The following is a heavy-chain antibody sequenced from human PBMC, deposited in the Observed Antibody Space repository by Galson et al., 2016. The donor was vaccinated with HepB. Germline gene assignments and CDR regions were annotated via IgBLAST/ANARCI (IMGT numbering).Heavy chain of an antibody. D-gene: IGHD3-3*01. CDR1: GHSFTSYH. CDR3: ARDARYYDFGTGSYADYYFDH. Sequence: SVKVSCKASGHSFTSYHMHWVRQAPGQGPEWMGIINPSGGGTTYAQHFQGRITMTTDTFTSTMYMELSGLRPEDTAIYYCARDARYYDFGTGSYADYYFDHWGQGTLVIVSS. CDR2: INPSGGGT. V-gene: IGHV1-46*01. J-gene: IGHJ4*02.